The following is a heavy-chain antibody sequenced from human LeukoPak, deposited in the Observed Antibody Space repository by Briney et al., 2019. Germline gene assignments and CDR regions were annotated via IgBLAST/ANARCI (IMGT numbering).Heavy chain of an antibody. CDR3: ARGTAVAHDY. J-gene: IGHJ4*02. CDR2: MSYSGST. D-gene: IGHD6-19*01. V-gene: IGHV4-59*02. Sequence: SETLSLTCTVSGGSVSTYYRHWIRQPPGKGLEWIGYMSYSGSTNYNPSLKSRVTISIDTSRDQFSLKLSSVTAADTAVYYCARGTAVAHDYWGQGTLVTVSS. CDR1: GGSVSTYY.